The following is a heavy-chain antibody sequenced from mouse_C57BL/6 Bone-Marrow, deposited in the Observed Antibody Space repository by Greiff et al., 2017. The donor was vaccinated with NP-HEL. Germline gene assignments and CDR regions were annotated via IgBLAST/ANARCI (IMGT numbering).Heavy chain of an antibody. V-gene: IGHV5-12*01. D-gene: IGHD1-1*01. J-gene: IGHJ1*03. CDR1: GFTFSDYY. Sequence: EVMLVESGGGLVQPGGSLKLSCAASGFTFSDYYMYWVRQTPEKRLEWVADISNGGGSTYYPDTVKGRFTISRDNAKNTLYLQMSRLKSEDTAMYYCATITTVVAEDWYFDVWGTGTTVTVSS. CDR2: ISNGGGST. CDR3: ATITTVVAEDWYFDV.